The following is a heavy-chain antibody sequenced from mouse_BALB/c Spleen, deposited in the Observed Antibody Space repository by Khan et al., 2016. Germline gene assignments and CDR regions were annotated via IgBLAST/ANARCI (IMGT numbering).Heavy chain of an antibody. Sequence: QVQLKESGPGLVAPSQSLSITCTVSGFSLTNSGIHWVRQPPRKGLDWLGVIWAGGSTDYNSALMSRLSITSDPTQNQVFLKKNNRQTGDTAMYYCARDDQDFDAWFASWGQGTLVTVSA. J-gene: IGHJ3*01. V-gene: IGHV2-9*02. CDR3: ARDDQDFDAWFAS. CDR2: IWAGGST. CDR1: GFSLTNSG.